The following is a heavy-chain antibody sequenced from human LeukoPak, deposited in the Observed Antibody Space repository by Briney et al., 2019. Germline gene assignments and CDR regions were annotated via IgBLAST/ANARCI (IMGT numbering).Heavy chain of an antibody. CDR3: ARPSTTVDWYFDL. D-gene: IGHD4-17*01. CDR1: GYTFTSYY. CDR2: INPTGGST. Sequence: ASVKVSCKASGYTFTSYYMHWVRQAPGQGLEWMGLINPTGGSTGYAQKFQGRVTMTRDMSTSTDYMELSSLRSEDTAIYYCARPSTTVDWYFDLWGRGTLVTVSS. V-gene: IGHV1-46*01. J-gene: IGHJ2*01.